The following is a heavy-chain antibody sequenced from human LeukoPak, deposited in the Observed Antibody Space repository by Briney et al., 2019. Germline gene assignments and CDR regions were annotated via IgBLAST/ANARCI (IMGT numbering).Heavy chain of an antibody. J-gene: IGHJ4*02. CDR1: GYSISSGYY. CDR2: IYHSGST. Sequence: SETLSLTCTVSGYSISSGYYWGWIRQPPGKGLEWIVSIYHSGSTYYNPSLKSRVTISVDTSKNQFSLKLSSVTAADTAVYYCARATGPFDYWGQGTLVTVSS. D-gene: IGHD4-11*01. V-gene: IGHV4-38-2*02. CDR3: ARATGPFDY.